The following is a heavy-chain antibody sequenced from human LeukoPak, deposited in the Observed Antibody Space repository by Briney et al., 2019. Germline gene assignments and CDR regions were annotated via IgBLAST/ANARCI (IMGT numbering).Heavy chain of an antibody. D-gene: IGHD3-9*01. CDR1: GGSISSYY. CDR3: ARDTQGYFDWLSSYKTTGGYYFDY. CDR2: IYTSGST. V-gene: IGHV4-4*07. J-gene: IGHJ4*02. Sequence: PSETLSLTCTVSGGSISSYYWSWIRQPAGKGLEWIGRIYTSGSTNYNPSLKSRVTMSVDTSKNQFSLKLSSVTAADTAVYYCARDTQGYFDWLSSYKTTGGYYFDYWGQGTLVTVSS.